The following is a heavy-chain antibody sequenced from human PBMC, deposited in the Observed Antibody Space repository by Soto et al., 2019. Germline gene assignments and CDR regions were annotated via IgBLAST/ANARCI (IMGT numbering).Heavy chain of an antibody. D-gene: IGHD3-22*01. CDR1: GYTFTSYG. Sequence: ASVKVSCKASGYTFTSYGISWVRQAPGQGLEWMGWISAYNGNTNYAQKLQGRVTMTTDTSTSTAYMELRSLRSDDTAVYYCARVGRYYYDRSPIDYWGQGTLVTVSS. CDR2: ISAYNGNT. V-gene: IGHV1-18*04. J-gene: IGHJ4*02. CDR3: ARVGRYYYDRSPIDY.